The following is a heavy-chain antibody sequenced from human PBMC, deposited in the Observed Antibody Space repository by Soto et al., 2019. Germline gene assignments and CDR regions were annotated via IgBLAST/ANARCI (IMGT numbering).Heavy chain of an antibody. CDR3: AREDGYYDSSGDLDY. CDR2: ISYDGSNK. J-gene: IGHJ4*02. V-gene: IGHV3-30-3*01. D-gene: IGHD3-22*01. Sequence: GGSLRLSCAASGFTFSSYAMHWVRQAPGKGLEWVAVISYDGSNKYYADSVKGRFTISRDNSKNTLYLQMNSLRAEDTAVYYSAREDGYYDSSGDLDYWGQGTLVTVSS. CDR1: GFTFSSYA.